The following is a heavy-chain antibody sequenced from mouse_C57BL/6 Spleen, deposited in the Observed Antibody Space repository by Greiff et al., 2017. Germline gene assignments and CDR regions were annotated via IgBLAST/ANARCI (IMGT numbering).Heavy chain of an antibody. D-gene: IGHD1-1*01. V-gene: IGHV1-52*01. CDR3: GRDSYYYGSFYAMDY. Sequence: VQLQQPGAELVRPGSSVKLSCKASGYTFTSYWMHWVKQRPIQGLEWIGNIDPSDSETHYNQKFKDKATLTVDKSSSTAYMQLSSLTSEDSAVYYCGRDSYYYGSFYAMDYWGQGTSVTVSS. CDR1: GYTFTSYW. J-gene: IGHJ4*01. CDR2: IDPSDSET.